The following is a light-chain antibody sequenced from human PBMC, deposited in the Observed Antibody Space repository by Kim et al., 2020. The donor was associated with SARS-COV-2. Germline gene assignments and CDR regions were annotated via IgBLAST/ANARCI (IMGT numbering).Light chain of an antibody. Sequence: DIQMTQSPSSLTASVGDRVTITCQASRDIGNNLNWYHQKPGKAPKVLIYDASNVQTGVPSRFSGTGSGTDFTFIITSLQPEDVATYYCQQFDNLSLTFGGGTKVDIK. CDR2: DAS. CDR1: RDIGNN. J-gene: IGKJ4*01. CDR3: QQFDNLSLT. V-gene: IGKV1-33*01.